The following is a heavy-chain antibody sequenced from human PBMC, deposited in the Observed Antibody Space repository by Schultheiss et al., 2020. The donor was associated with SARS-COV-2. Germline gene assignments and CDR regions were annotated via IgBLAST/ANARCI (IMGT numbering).Heavy chain of an antibody. D-gene: IGHD1-26*01. Sequence: SETLSLTCTVSGGSVSSGSYYWSWIRQPPGKGLEWIGEINHSGSTNYNPSLKSRVTISVDTSKNQFSLKLSSVTAADTAVYYCARDRGATPLFGYWGQGTLVTVSS. J-gene: IGHJ4*02. CDR2: INHSGST. V-gene: IGHV4-61*01. CDR1: GGSVSSGSYY. CDR3: ARDRGATPLFGY.